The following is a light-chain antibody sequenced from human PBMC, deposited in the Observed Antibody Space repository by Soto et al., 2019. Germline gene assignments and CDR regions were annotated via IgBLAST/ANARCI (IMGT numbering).Light chain of an antibody. Sequence: SYDLTQPPSVSVSPGQTASITFSGDKLGDKYACWYQQKPGQSPVLVIYQDSKRPSGIPGRFSGSNSGNTATLTISGTQAMDEADYYCQAWDSSTGVFGTGTKVTVL. CDR2: QDS. J-gene: IGLJ1*01. V-gene: IGLV3-1*01. CDR3: QAWDSSTGV. CDR1: KLGDKY.